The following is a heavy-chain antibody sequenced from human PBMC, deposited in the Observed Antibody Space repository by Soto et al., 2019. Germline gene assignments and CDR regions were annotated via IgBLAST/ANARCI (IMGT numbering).Heavy chain of an antibody. CDR1: GGTFSSYT. V-gene: IGHV1-69*01. Sequence: QLQLVQSGAEVREPGSSVKVSCKASGGTFSSYTVIWVRQAPGQGLEWMGGIAPTLNIAKYAEKFQGRVTITAEESTSTVNMHLSSLRSEDTAVYFCARGYYSGSNPSSFDYWGQGTLVAVSS. CDR3: ARGYYSGSNPSSFDY. D-gene: IGHD1-26*01. J-gene: IGHJ4*02. CDR2: IAPTLNIA.